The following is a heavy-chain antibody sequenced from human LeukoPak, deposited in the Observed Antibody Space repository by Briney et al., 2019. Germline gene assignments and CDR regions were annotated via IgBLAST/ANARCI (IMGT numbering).Heavy chain of an antibody. J-gene: IGHJ6*04. CDR1: GFTFSSYE. D-gene: IGHD3-10*02. CDR3: AELGITMIGGV. CDR2: ISSSGSTI. Sequence: GGSLRLSCAASGFTFSSYEMNWVRQAPGKGLEWVSYISSSGSTIYHADSVKGRFTISRDNAKNSLYLQMNSLKAEDTAVYYCAELGITMIGGVWGKGTTVTISS. V-gene: IGHV3-48*03.